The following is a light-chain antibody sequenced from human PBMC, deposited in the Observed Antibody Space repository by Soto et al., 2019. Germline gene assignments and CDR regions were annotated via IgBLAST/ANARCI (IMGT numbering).Light chain of an antibody. J-gene: IGKJ2*01. CDR3: QQRSNWPPYT. CDR1: QSVSSY. Sequence: EIVLTQSPSTLSLSPGERATLSSRASQSVSSYLAWYQQKPGQAPRLLIYDASNRANGIPARFSGSGSGTDVTLTISSLEPEDCAVYYCQQRSNWPPYTFGQGTKLEIK. CDR2: DAS. V-gene: IGKV3-11*01.